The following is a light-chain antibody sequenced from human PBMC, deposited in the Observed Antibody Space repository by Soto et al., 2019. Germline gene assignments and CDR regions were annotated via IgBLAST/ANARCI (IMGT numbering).Light chain of an antibody. V-gene: IGLV2-8*01. Sequence: QSALTQPPSASGSPGQSVTISCTGTSSDVGKYDYVSWFQHHPGKAPKLIIYEVSKRPSGVPDRFSGSKSGSTASLTVSGLQTEDEADYYCNSYGRSVVFGGGTKLTVL. J-gene: IGLJ2*01. CDR1: SSDVGKYDY. CDR2: EVS. CDR3: NSYGRSVV.